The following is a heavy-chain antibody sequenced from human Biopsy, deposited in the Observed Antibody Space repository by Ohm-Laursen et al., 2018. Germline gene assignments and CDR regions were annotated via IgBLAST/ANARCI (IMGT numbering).Heavy chain of an antibody. V-gene: IGHV1-18*01. J-gene: IGHJ4*02. CDR1: GDTFISFG. CDR2: IGGDNGDT. CDR3: ARDGKYDSRGY. D-gene: IGHD3-22*01. Sequence: ASVKVSCKSSGDTFISFGITWVRQAPGQGLEWVGYIGGDNGDTKYAQKFQGRVTMTTDTSTSTAYMELRSLRSDDTAFYYCARDGKYDSRGYWGPGTLVTVSS.